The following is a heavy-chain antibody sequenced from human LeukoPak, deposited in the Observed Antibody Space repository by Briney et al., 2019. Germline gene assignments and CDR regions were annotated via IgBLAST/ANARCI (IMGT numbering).Heavy chain of an antibody. Sequence: PGGSLRLSCAASGFTFSSYAMSWVRQAPGKGLEWVSAISGSGGSTYYADSVKGRFTISRGNSKNTLYLQMNSLRAEDTAVYYCAKDEHIVVVTGSEYFQHWGQGTLVTVSS. CDR2: ISGSGGST. J-gene: IGHJ1*01. D-gene: IGHD2-21*02. CDR1: GFTFSSYA. CDR3: AKDEHIVVVTGSEYFQH. V-gene: IGHV3-23*01.